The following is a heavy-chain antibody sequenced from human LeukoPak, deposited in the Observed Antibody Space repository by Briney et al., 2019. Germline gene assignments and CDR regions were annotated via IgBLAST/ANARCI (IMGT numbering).Heavy chain of an antibody. J-gene: IGHJ4*02. CDR1: GFTFNSYA. CDR3: AKGSRGNYDY. V-gene: IGHV3-23*01. Sequence: QPGGSLRLSCAASGFTFNSYAMAWVRQAPEKGLEWVSSITDSGISTYYADSVKGRFTISRDNSKSTLFLQMNSLRAEETAVYYCAKGSRGNYDYWGQGTLVTVSS. CDR2: ITDSGIST. D-gene: IGHD1-26*01.